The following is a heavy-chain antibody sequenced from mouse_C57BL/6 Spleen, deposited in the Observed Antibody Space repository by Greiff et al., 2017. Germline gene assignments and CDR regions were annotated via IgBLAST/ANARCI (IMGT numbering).Heavy chain of an antibody. CDR3: ARGAYWDNYFDY. V-gene: IGHV5-17*01. D-gene: IGHD4-1*01. CDR1: GFTFSDYG. CDR2: ISSGSSTI. J-gene: IGHJ2*01. Sequence: EVQLVESGGGLVKPGGSLKLSCAASGFTFSDYGMHWVRQAPEKGLEWVAYISSGSSTINYADTVKGRFTISRDNAKNTLFLQMTSLRSEDTAMYYCARGAYWDNYFDYWGQGTTLTVSS.